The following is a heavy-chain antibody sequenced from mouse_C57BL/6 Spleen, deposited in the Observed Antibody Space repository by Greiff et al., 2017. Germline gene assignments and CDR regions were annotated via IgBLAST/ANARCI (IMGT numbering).Heavy chain of an antibody. CDR1: GYSITSGYY. J-gene: IGHJ1*03. CDR3: ARGGYSKGWYFDV. V-gene: IGHV3-6*01. D-gene: IGHD2-5*01. Sequence: DVKLVESGPGLVKPSQSLSLTCSVTGYSITSGYYWNWIRQFPGNKLEWMGYISYDGSNNYNPSLKNRISITRDTSKNQFFLKLNSVTTEDTATYYCARGGYSKGWYFDVWGTGTTVTVSS. CDR2: ISYDGSN.